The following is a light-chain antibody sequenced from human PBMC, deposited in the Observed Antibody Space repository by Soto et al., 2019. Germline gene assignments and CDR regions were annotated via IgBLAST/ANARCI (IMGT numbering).Light chain of an antibody. J-gene: IGKJ1*01. V-gene: IGKV3-15*01. CDR1: QSVSSK. CDR2: GAS. Sequence: EIVMTQSPATLSVSPGERATLSCRASQSVSSKLAWYQQKPGQAPWLLIFGASTRATGLPARFSGSGSGTDFTLTICSLESEDLAVYYWQQYNSWPPWTFVHGTRVEI. CDR3: QQYNSWPPWT.